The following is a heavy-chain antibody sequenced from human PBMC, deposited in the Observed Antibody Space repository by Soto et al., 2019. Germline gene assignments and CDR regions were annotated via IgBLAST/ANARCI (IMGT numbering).Heavy chain of an antibody. Sequence: GSGPTLVNPTQTLTLTCTFSGFSLSTSGMCVSWIRQPPGKALEWLALIDWDDDKYYSTSLKTRLTISKDTSKNQVVLTMTNMDPVDTATYYCARTYLLRYFDWLPSYGMDVWGQGTTVTVSS. CDR3: ARTYLLRYFDWLPSYGMDV. D-gene: IGHD3-9*01. V-gene: IGHV2-70*01. J-gene: IGHJ6*02. CDR1: GFSLSTSGMC. CDR2: IDWDDDK.